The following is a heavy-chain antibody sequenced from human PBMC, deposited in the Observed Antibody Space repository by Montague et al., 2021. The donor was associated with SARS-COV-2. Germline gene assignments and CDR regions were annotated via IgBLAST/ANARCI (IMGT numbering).Heavy chain of an antibody. D-gene: IGHD3-10*01. CDR2: ISSSSSYI. CDR3: ARALWFGEKCFDY. Sequence: SLRLSCAASGFTFGSYSMNWVRQAPGKGLEWVSSISSSSSYIYYADSVKGRFTISRDNAKNSLYLQMNSLRAEDTAVYYCARALWFGEKCFDYWGQGTLVTVSS. J-gene: IGHJ4*02. V-gene: IGHV3-21*01. CDR1: GFTFGSYS.